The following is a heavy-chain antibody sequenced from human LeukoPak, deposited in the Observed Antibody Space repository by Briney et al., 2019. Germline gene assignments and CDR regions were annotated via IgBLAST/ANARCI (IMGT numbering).Heavy chain of an antibody. J-gene: IGHJ3*02. CDR1: GFTFSSSW. V-gene: IGHV3-74*01. CDR3: VKSGIPGPLAFDI. CDR2: INSDGRTT. D-gene: IGHD3-10*01. Sequence: PGGSLRLSCAASGFTFSSSWMHWVRQAPGKGLVWVSRINSDGRTTTYADSVKGRFTISRDNAENTLYLQMNSLRAEDTAVYYCVKSGIPGPLAFDIWGQGTVVTVSS.